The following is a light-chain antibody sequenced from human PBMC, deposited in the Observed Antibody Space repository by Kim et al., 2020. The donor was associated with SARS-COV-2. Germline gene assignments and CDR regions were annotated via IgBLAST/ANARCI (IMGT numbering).Light chain of an antibody. CDR1: ESVSGY. CDR2: DTF. CDR3: QQHGSSPKT. Sequence: SLSPGGRATLSCRASESVSGYLAWYQQKPGQAPRLLISDTFSRAAGIPDRFSGSGSGTDFTLTISRLEPEDFAVYYCQQHGSSPKTFGQGTKLEI. J-gene: IGKJ2*01. V-gene: IGKV3-20*01.